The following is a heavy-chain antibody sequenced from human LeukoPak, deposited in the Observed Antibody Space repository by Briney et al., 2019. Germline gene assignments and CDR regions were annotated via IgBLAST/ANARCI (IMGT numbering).Heavy chain of an antibody. CDR2: ISGSGGST. V-gene: IGHV3-23*01. CDR3: ATRRAYYYYMDV. J-gene: IGHJ6*03. CDR1: GFTFSSYG. Sequence: GGSLRLSCAASGFTFSSYGMSWVRQAPGKGLEWVSAISGSGGSTYYADSVKGRFTISRDNSKNTLYLQMNSLRAEDTAVYYCATRRAYYYYMDVWGKGTTVTISS.